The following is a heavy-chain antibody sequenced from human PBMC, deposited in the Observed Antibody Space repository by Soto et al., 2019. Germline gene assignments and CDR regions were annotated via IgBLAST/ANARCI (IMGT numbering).Heavy chain of an antibody. Sequence: PSETLSLTCAVAGYSIRSGYFWGWIRQHPGKGLEWIGSLYHSGITYYNLSLKSRGTISVEPSKNHLSLKLSSATAADTAVYYCARSMYSTSAQLYYGMDVWGQGTTVTVSS. CDR2: LYHSGIT. D-gene: IGHD6-6*01. V-gene: IGHV4-38-2*01. CDR3: ARSMYSTSAQLYYGMDV. J-gene: IGHJ6*02. CDR1: GYSIRSGYF.